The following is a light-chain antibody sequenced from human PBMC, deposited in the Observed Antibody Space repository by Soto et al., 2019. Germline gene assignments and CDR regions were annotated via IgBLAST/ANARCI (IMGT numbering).Light chain of an antibody. CDR1: QSISSW. V-gene: IGKV1-5*03. CDR2: KAS. Sequence: DIQMTQSPSTLSASVGDRVTITCRASQSISSWLAWYQQKPGKAPKLLIYKASSLESGVPSRFGGSGSGTEFTLTISSLQPDDFAPYYCQQYNSYPGTFGQGTKVDIK. CDR3: QQYNSYPGT. J-gene: IGKJ1*01.